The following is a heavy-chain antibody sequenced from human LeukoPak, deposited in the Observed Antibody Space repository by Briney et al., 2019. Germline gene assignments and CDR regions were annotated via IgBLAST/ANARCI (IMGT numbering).Heavy chain of an antibody. J-gene: IGHJ4*02. V-gene: IGHV3-23*01. Sequence: GGSLRLSCAASGFTFSSYAMSWVRQAPGKGLEWVSGISGSGGNTYYADSVKGRFTISRDNSKNTLYLQMNSLRAEDTAVYYCAKGTYYYDSSGYYYRPTLYFDYWGQGTLVTVSS. D-gene: IGHD3-22*01. CDR3: AKGTYYYDSSGYYYRPTLYFDY. CDR1: GFTFSSYA. CDR2: ISGSGGNT.